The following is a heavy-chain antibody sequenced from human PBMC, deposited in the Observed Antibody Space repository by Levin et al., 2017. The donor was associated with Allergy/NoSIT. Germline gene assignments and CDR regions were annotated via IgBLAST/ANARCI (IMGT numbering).Heavy chain of an antibody. Sequence: GESLKISCAASGFTFSFYGMHWVRQAPGKGLEWVALIWNDGSNKYYGDSVKGRFSISRDNSKNTLYLQMNSLRAEDTAVYYCASTLIPGTDFDYWGQGTLVTVSS. CDR3: ASTLIPGTDFDY. V-gene: IGHV3-33*01. CDR2: IWNDGSNK. CDR1: GFTFSFYG. J-gene: IGHJ4*02. D-gene: IGHD3/OR15-3a*01.